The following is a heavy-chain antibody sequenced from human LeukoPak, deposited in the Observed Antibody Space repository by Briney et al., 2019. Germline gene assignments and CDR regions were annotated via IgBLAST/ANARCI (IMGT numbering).Heavy chain of an antibody. Sequence: PGGSLRLSCAASGFTFDDYAMHWVRQAPGKGLEWVSGISWNSGSIGYADSVKGRFTISRDNAKNSLYLQMNSLRAEDTALYYCAKDNMVRGVKGNYFDYWGQGTLVTVSS. CDR3: AKDNMVRGVKGNYFDY. J-gene: IGHJ4*02. CDR2: ISWNSGSI. D-gene: IGHD3-10*01. V-gene: IGHV3-9*01. CDR1: GFTFDDYA.